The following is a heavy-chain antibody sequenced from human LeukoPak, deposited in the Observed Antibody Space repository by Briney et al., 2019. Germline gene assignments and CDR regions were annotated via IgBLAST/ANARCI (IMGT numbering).Heavy chain of an antibody. CDR1: GFTFDDYG. J-gene: IGHJ6*02. CDR3: ARGNGKVYYYDSSGYYYAASGGDYGMDV. V-gene: IGHV3-20*01. Sequence: GSLRLSCAASGFTFDDYGMSWVRQAPGKGLEWVSGINWNGGSTGYADSVKGRFTISRDNAKNSLYLQMNSLRAEDTALYHCARGNGKVYYYDSSGYYYAASGGDYGMDVWGQGTTVTVSS. CDR2: INWNGGST. D-gene: IGHD3-22*01.